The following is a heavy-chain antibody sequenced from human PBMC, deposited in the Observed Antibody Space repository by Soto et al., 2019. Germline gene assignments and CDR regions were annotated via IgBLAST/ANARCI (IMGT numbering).Heavy chain of an antibody. CDR3: ARGVRGVLDY. J-gene: IGHJ4*02. Sequence: LRLSCSGSGETFSSFGVHWVRTAPGKGLERVTVISNDENIKQDSVGGRFAIARDNSKNTLYLQLTSLRAEDTAIYYCARGVRGVLDYWGQGTFVTLS. V-gene: IGHV3-33*08. CDR1: GETFSSFG. D-gene: IGHD5-12*01. CDR2: ISNDENIK.